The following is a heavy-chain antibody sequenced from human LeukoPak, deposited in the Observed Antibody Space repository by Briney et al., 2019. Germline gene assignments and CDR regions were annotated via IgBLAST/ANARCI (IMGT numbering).Heavy chain of an antibody. Sequence: GGSLRLSCAASGFTFSSYAMTWVRQAPGKGLEWVSGISDSGDSTYYADSVKGRFTISRDNSKNTLYLQMNSLRAEDTAVYYCAKKEDVTMVHYYFDYWRQGTLVTVSS. CDR1: GFTFSSYA. CDR2: ISDSGDST. D-gene: IGHD3-10*01. J-gene: IGHJ4*02. V-gene: IGHV3-23*01. CDR3: AKKEDVTMVHYYFDY.